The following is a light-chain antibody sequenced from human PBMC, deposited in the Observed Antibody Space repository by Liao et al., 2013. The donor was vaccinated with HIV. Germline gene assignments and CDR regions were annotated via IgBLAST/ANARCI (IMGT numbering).Light chain of an antibody. CDR2: QDS. V-gene: IGLV3-1*01. CDR3: QAWDSRAEVV. Sequence: SYELTQPPSMSVSPGQTASITCSGDKLDTIYASYCQRGPGLSPVLVIYQDSKRPSGIPERFSGSYSGNTATLTISGTQAMDEADYFCQAWDSRAEVVFGGGTKLTVL. J-gene: IGLJ2*01. CDR1: KLDTIY.